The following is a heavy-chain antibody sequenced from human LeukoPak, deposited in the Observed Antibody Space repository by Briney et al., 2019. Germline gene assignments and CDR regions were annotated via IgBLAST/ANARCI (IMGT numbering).Heavy chain of an antibody. Sequence: PGGSLRLSCAASGFTFSSYAMHWVRQAPGKGLEWVAVISYDGSNKYYADSVKGRFTISRDNSKNTLYLQMNSLRAEDTAVYYCARDGVGAGYYFDYWGQGTLVTVSS. V-gene: IGHV3-30-3*01. CDR3: ARDGVGAGYYFDY. J-gene: IGHJ4*02. CDR2: ISYDGSNK. CDR1: GFTFSSYA. D-gene: IGHD1-26*01.